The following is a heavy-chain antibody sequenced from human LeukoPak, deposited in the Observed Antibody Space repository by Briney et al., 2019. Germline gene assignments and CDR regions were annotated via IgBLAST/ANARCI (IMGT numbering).Heavy chain of an antibody. CDR2: INHSGNT. CDR3: ARGRGGSYHRDNYFDY. J-gene: IGHJ4*02. CDR1: GGSFSGYY. V-gene: IGHV4-34*01. Sequence: KPSETLSLTCAVYGGSFSGYYWSWIRQPPGKGLEWIGEINHSGNTNYNPSLKSRVTISVDTSKNQFSLKLSSVTAADTAVYYCARGRGGSYHRDNYFDYWGQGTLVTVSS. D-gene: IGHD1-26*01.